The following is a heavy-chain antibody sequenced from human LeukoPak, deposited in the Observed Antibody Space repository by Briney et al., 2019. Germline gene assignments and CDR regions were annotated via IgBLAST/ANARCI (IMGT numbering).Heavy chain of an antibody. Sequence: SETLSLTCAVYGGSFSGYYWSWIRQPPGKGLEWIGEINHSGSTNYNPSLKSRVTISVDTSKNQFSLKLSSVTAADTAVYYCGRGPSYYYGSGSYYNDITFDYWGQGTLVTVSS. D-gene: IGHD3-10*01. CDR2: INHSGST. J-gene: IGHJ4*02. CDR1: GGSFSGYY. V-gene: IGHV4-34*01. CDR3: GRGPSYYYGSGSYYNDITFDY.